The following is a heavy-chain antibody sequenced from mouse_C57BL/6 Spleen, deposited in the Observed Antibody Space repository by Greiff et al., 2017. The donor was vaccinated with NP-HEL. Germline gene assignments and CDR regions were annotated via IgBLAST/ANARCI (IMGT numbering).Heavy chain of an antibody. V-gene: IGHV5-17*01. D-gene: IGHD1-2*01. CDR1: GFTFSDYG. Sequence: EVMLVESGGGLVKPGGSLKLSCAASGFTFSDYGMHWVRQAPEKGLEWVAYISSGSSTIYYADTVKGRFTISRDNAKNTLFLQMTSLRSEDTAMYYCARGGVRYYGLFAYWGQGTLVTVSA. J-gene: IGHJ3*01. CDR2: ISSGSSTI. CDR3: ARGGVRYYGLFAY.